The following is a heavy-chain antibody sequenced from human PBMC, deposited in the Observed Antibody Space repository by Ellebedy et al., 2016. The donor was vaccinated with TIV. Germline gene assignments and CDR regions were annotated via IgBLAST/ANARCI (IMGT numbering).Heavy chain of an antibody. J-gene: IGHJ4*02. V-gene: IGHV5-51*01. D-gene: IGHD3-10*01. CDR1: GYSFTTSW. CDR3: ARQGSGPFDY. Sequence: GEFLKISCKGSGYSFTTSWIGWVRQMPGKGLEWMGIIFPSDSDVRYSPSFQGQVTISADKSISTTYLQWSSLKASDTAMYYCARQGSGPFDYWGQGTLVTVSS. CDR2: IFPSDSDV.